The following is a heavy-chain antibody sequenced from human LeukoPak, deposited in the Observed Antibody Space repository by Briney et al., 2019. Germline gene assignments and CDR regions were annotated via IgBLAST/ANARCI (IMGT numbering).Heavy chain of an antibody. Sequence: SETLSLTCAVYGGSFSGYYWSWIRQPPGRGLEWIGEINHSGSTNYNPSLKSRVTISVDTSKNQFSLKLSSVTAADTAVYYCARGLRRYYFDYWGQGTLVTVSS. CDR1: GGSFSGYY. V-gene: IGHV4-34*01. CDR2: INHSGST. J-gene: IGHJ4*02. CDR3: ARGLRRYYFDY. D-gene: IGHD3-10*01.